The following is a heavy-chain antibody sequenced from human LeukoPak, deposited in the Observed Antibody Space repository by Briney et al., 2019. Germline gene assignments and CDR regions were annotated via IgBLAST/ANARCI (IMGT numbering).Heavy chain of an antibody. CDR1: GGSISSGDYY. CDR2: IYYSGST. CDR3: ARVVHYYGSGSYSFDY. J-gene: IGHJ4*02. Sequence: PSETLSLTCSVSGGSISSGDYYWSWIRQPPGKGLEWIGYIYYSGSTYNNPSLKSRVSISVDTSKNPFSLKLSSVTAADTAVYYCARVVHYYGSGSYSFDYWGQGTLVTVSS. D-gene: IGHD3-10*01. V-gene: IGHV4-30-4*01.